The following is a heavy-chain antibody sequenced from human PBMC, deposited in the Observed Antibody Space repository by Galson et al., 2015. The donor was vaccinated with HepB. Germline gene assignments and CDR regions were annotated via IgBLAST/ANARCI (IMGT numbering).Heavy chain of an antibody. CDR1: GFTFSNNG. D-gene: IGHD3-22*01. V-gene: IGHV3-30*18. J-gene: IGHJ4*02. CDR2: ISYDGTEK. CDR3: AKAGFYDSSGYVNYFDY. Sequence: SLRLSCAASGFTFSNNGIHWVRQAPGKGLEWVAVISYDGTEKYYADSVKGRFTISRDNSKNTLYLQMNSLRAEDTAVYYCAKAGFYDSSGYVNYFDYWGQGTLVTVSS.